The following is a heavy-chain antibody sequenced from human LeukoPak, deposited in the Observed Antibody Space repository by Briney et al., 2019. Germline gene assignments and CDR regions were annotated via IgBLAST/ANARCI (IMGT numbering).Heavy chain of an antibody. D-gene: IGHD6-19*01. V-gene: IGHV3-30*18. Sequence: AGGSLRLSCAASGFTFSRYGMHWVRQAPGKGLEWVAVISYDGSNKYYADSVKGRFTISRDNSKNTLYLQMNSLRAEDTAVYYCAKDQGAVAGSFDYWGQGTLVTVSS. CDR3: AKDQGAVAGSFDY. J-gene: IGHJ4*02. CDR2: ISYDGSNK. CDR1: GFTFSRYG.